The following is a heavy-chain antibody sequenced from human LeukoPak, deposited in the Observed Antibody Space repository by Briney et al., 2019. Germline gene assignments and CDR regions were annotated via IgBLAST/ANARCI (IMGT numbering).Heavy chain of an antibody. V-gene: IGHV5-51*01. J-gene: IGHJ4*02. CDR1: GYSFTSYW. Sequence: GESLKISCKGSGYSFTSYWIGWVRQMPGKGLEWMGIIYPGDSDTRYSPSFQGQVTISADKSISTAYLQWSSLKASDTAMHYCARPPVGCSSTSCYVNYWGQGTLVTVSS. CDR3: ARPPVGCSSTSCYVNY. D-gene: IGHD2-2*01. CDR2: IYPGDSDT.